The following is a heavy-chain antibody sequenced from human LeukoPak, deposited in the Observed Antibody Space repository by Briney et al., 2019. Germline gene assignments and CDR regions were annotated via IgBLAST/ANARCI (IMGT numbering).Heavy chain of an antibody. Sequence: SETLSLTCTVSGGSISSYYWSWIRQPPGKGLEWIGYIYYSGSTNYNPSLKSRVTISVDTSKNQFSLKLSSVTAADTAVYYCAREAGLRRAWFDPWGQGTLVTVSS. CDR1: GGSISSYY. V-gene: IGHV4-59*01. D-gene: IGHD5-12*01. J-gene: IGHJ5*02. CDR2: IYYSGST. CDR3: AREAGLRRAWFDP.